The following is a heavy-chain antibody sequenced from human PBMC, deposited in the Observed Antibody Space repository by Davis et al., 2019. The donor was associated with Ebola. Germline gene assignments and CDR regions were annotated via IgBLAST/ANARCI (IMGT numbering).Heavy chain of an antibody. CDR3: ARASRYSSSFYYFDY. Sequence: GESLKIPCAASGFTFSSYEMHWVRQAPGKGLEWVSCISSSGSTIYYADSVKGRFTIPRYNAKNSLYLQLNSLRAEDTAVYYCARASRYSSSFYYFDYWGQGTRVTVSS. J-gene: IGHJ4*02. D-gene: IGHD6-6*01. CDR2: ISSSGSTI. V-gene: IGHV3-48*03. CDR1: GFTFSSYE.